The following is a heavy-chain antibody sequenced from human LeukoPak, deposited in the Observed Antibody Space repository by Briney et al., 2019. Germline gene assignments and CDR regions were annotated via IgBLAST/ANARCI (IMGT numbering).Heavy chain of an antibody. D-gene: IGHD2-21*01. V-gene: IGHV3-21*01. J-gene: IGHJ6*02. Sequence: NPGGSLWLSCAASGFTCSTYNMNWVRQDPGKGLEWVSSITGRSTYIYYADSVKGRFTISRDNAKNSVYLQTNSLRVEDTAVYYCARDPPGDYGMDVWGRGTPVTVSS. CDR1: GFTCSTYN. CDR3: ARDPPGDYGMDV. CDR2: ITGRSTYI.